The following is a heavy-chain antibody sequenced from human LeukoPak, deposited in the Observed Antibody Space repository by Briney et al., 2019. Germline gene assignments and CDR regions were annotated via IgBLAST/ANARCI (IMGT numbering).Heavy chain of an antibody. J-gene: IGHJ4*02. CDR2: ISWDGGST. CDR3: AKDGGGSYRYSADY. Sequence: QPGGSLRLSCAASGFTFDDYTMHWVRQAPGKGLEGVSLISWDGGSTYYADSVKGRFTISRDNSKNSLYLQMNSLRTEDTALYYCAKDGGGSYRYSADYWGQGTLVTVSS. V-gene: IGHV3-43*01. D-gene: IGHD3-16*02. CDR1: GFTFDDYT.